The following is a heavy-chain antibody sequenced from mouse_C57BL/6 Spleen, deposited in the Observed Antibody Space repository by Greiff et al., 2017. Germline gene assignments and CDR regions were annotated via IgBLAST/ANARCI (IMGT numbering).Heavy chain of an antibody. Sequence: VQLQQPGAELVRPGSSVKLSCKASGYTFTSYWMHWVKQRPIQGLEWIGNIDPSDSETHYNQKFKDKATLTVDKSSSTAYMQLSSLTSEDSAVYYCARVNYGGAMDYWGQGTSVTVSS. CDR3: ARVNYGGAMDY. V-gene: IGHV1-52*01. D-gene: IGHD1-1*01. J-gene: IGHJ4*01. CDR2: IDPSDSET. CDR1: GYTFTSYW.